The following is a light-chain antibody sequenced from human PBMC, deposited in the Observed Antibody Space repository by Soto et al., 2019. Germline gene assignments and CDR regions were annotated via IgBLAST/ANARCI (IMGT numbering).Light chain of an antibody. CDR1: SGSIARNY. CDR3: QSYDSSTPVV. CDR2: EDN. V-gene: IGLV6-57*04. J-gene: IGLJ2*01. Sequence: NFMLTQPHSVSESPGKTVTISCTRSSGSIARNYVQWYQQRPGSAHTTLIYEDNQRPSGVPDRFSGSIDSSSNSASLTISGLKTENEADYYCQSYDSSTPVVFGGGTKLTVL.